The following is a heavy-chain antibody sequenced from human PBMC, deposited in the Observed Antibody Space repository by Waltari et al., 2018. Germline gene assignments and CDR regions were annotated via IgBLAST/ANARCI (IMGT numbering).Heavy chain of an antibody. CDR1: GGSISSGSYY. CDR3: ARDPYSSPHRMDV. Sequence: QVQLQESGPGLVKPSQTLSLTCTDSGGSISSGSYYWSWIRQPAGKGLEWIGRIYTSGSTNYNPSLKSRVTISVDTSKNQFSLKLSSVTAADTAVYYCARDPYSSPHRMDVWGKGTTVTVSS. CDR2: IYTSGST. J-gene: IGHJ6*04. D-gene: IGHD6-13*01. V-gene: IGHV4-61*02.